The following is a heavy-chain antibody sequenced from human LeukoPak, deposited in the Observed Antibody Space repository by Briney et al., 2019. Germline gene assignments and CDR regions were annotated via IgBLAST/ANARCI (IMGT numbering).Heavy chain of an antibody. Sequence: GGSLRLSCAASGFTFSSYAMSWVRQAPGKGLEWVSAISGSGGSTYYADSMKGRFTISRDNSKNTLYLQMNSLRAEDTAVYYCAKGIAARPGAFDIWGQGTMVTVSS. D-gene: IGHD6-6*01. J-gene: IGHJ3*02. CDR2: ISGSGGST. CDR3: AKGIAARPGAFDI. CDR1: GFTFSSYA. V-gene: IGHV3-23*01.